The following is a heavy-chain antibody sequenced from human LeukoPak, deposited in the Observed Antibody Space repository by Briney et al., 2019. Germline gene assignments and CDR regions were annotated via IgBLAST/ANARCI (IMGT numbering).Heavy chain of an antibody. J-gene: IGHJ5*02. CDR2: MDKETNLYAT. D-gene: IGHD1-26*01. V-gene: IGHV3-73*01. CDR1: GXTFSDSA. Sequence: GGSLKLSCVASGXTFSDSAIHWVRQSSGKGLEWIGHMDKETNLYATALAASVKGRFTVSRDDSKNTAYLHMNSLKTEDTALYYCTRDSGTYNWFDPWGQGNLVTVSS. CDR3: TRDSGTYNWFDP.